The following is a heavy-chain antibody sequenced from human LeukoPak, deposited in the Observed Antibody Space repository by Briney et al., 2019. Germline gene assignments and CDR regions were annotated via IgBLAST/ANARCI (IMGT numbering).Heavy chain of an antibody. CDR3: ASPCGLGSYLFYYYGMDV. D-gene: IGHD3-10*01. CDR1: GGTFSSYA. V-gene: IGHV1-69*13. CDR2: IIPIIGTA. J-gene: IGHJ6*04. Sequence: ASVKVSCKASGGTFSSYAISWVRQAPGQGLEWMGGIIPIIGTANYAQKFQGRVTITADESTSTAYMELSSLRSEDTAVYYCASPCGLGSYLFYYYGMDVWGKGTTVTVSS.